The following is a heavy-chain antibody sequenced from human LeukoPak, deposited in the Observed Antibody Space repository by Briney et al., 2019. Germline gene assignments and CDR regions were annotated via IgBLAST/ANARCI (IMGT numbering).Heavy chain of an antibody. CDR3: ARTNERELDY. CDR2: ISIFSSTI. D-gene: IGHD1-26*01. Sequence: GGSLRLSCAASGFTFSSYHINWVRQAPGKGLEWVSYISIFSSTIYYADSVKGRFTISRDDANSLVYLQMNSLRVEDTAVYYCARTNERELDYWGQGTLVTVSS. V-gene: IGHV3-48*01. J-gene: IGHJ4*02. CDR1: GFTFSSYH.